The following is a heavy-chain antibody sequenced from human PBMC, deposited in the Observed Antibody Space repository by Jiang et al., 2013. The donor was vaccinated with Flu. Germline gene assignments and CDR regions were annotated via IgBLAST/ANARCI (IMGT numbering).Heavy chain of an antibody. CDR2: IYYSGST. Sequence: PSETLSLTCTVSGGSISSYYWSWIRQPPGKGLEWIGYIYYSGSTNYNPSLKSRVTISVDTSKNQFSLKLSSVTAADTAVYYCARGRTSGWYFRGNYYYYGMDVWGQGTTVTVSS. CDR3: ARGRTSGWYFRGNYYYYGMDV. D-gene: IGHD6-19*01. J-gene: IGHJ6*02. CDR1: GGSISSYY. V-gene: IGHV4-59*01.